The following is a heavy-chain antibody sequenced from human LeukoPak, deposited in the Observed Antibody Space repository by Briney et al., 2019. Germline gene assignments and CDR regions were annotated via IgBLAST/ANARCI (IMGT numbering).Heavy chain of an antibody. D-gene: IGHD3-9*01. Sequence: GGSLRLSCAASGFTFSNYNMNWVRQAPGKGLEWVSSISSSSSYIYYADSVKGRFTISRDNAKNSLYLQMNSLRAEDTALYYCARDLLGYNKHYMDVWGKGTTVTVSS. CDR3: ARDLLGYNKHYMDV. V-gene: IGHV3-21*01. CDR1: GFTFSNYN. CDR2: ISSSSSYI. J-gene: IGHJ6*03.